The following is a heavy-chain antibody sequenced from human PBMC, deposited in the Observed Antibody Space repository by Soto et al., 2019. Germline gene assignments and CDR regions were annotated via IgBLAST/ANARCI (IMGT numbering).Heavy chain of an antibody. V-gene: IGHV3-23*04. CDR2: ISRDGGAT. CDR3: AKVSILTESYHYYAMDV. D-gene: IGHD3-9*01. Sequence: VQLVESGGGLIQPGGALRLSCAASGFTFSAYAMSWGRQAPGKGLEWVSGISRDGGATDYADSVKGRLTISRDNAKNTLFLQMNSLRAEDTAIYYCAKVSILTESYHYYAMDVWGQGTTGTVSS. J-gene: IGHJ6*02. CDR1: GFTFSAYA.